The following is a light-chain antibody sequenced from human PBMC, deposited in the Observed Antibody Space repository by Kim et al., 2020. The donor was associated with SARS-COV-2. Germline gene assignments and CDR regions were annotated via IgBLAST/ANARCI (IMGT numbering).Light chain of an antibody. CDR2: RNN. Sequence: PGQRVTISCSGSSSNIGSNSVYWYQQLPGTAPKLLIYRNNQRPSGVPDRFSGSKSGTSASLAISGLRSEDEADYYCAAWEDSLSVVFGGGTQLTVL. V-gene: IGLV1-47*01. J-gene: IGLJ2*01. CDR3: AAWEDSLSVV. CDR1: SSNIGSNS.